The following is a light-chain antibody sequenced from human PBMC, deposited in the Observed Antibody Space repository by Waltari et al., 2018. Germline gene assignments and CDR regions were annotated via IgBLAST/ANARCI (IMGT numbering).Light chain of an antibody. V-gene: IGKV1-8*01. Sequence: AIRMTQSPSSLSASTGDRVTITCLASQGISSYLAWYQQKPGKAPKLLIYAASTLQNGVPSRFSGSGSGTDFTLTISCLQPDDFATYYCQHYSGFSSRTFGQGTKVDIK. J-gene: IGKJ1*01. CDR1: QGISSY. CDR2: AAS. CDR3: QHYSGFSSRT.